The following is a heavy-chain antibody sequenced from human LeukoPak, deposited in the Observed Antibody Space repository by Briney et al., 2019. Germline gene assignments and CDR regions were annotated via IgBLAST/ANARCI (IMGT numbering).Heavy chain of an antibody. V-gene: IGHV3-9*01. CDR1: GFTFDDYA. D-gene: IGHD4-17*01. J-gene: IGHJ4*02. CDR2: ISWNSGII. CDR3: ARDRSTVTTWLDY. Sequence: PGGSLRLSCAASGFTFDDYAMHWVRQAPGKGLEWVSGISWNSGIIDYADSVKGRFTISRDNAKNSLYLQMNSLRAEDTAVYYCARDRSTVTTWLDYWGQGTLVTVSS.